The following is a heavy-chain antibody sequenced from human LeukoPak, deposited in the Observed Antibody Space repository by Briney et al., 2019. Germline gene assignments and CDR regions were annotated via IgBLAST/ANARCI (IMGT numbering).Heavy chain of an antibody. D-gene: IGHD3-22*01. CDR1: GGTFSSYA. CDR3: ARWNYYDSSGCLNYFDY. Sequence: SVKVSCKASGGTFSSYAISWVRQAPGQGLEWMGGIIPIFGTANYAQKFQGRVTITADESTSTAYMELSSLRSEDTAVYYCARWNYYDSSGCLNYFDYWGQGTLVTVSS. V-gene: IGHV1-69*13. J-gene: IGHJ4*02. CDR2: IIPIFGTA.